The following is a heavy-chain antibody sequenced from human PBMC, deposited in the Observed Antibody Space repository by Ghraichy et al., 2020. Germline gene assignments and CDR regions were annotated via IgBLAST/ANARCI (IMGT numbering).Heavy chain of an antibody. CDR1: GFTVSSNY. D-gene: IGHD2-2*02. CDR3: ARDRIVVVPAAIEYYYYGMDV. V-gene: IGHV3-66*01. CDR2: IYSGGST. Sequence: RGSLRLSCAASGFTVSSNYMSWVRQAPGKGLEWVSVIYSGGSTYYADSVKGRFTISRDNSKNTLYLQMNSLRAEDTAVYYCARDRIVVVPAAIEYYYYGMDVWGQGTTVTVSS. J-gene: IGHJ6*02.